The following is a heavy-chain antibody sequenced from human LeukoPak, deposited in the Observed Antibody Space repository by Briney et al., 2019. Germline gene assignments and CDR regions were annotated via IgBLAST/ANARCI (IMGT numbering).Heavy chain of an antibody. Sequence: SETLSLTCAVYGGSFSGYYWSWIRQPPGKGLEWIGEINHSGSTNYNPSLKCRVTISVDTSKNQFSLKLSSVTAADTAVYYCARHNYYGSGSYLYYYYGMDVWGQGTTVTVSS. CDR2: INHSGST. D-gene: IGHD3-10*01. V-gene: IGHV4-34*01. CDR3: ARHNYYGSGSYLYYYYGMDV. CDR1: GGSFSGYY. J-gene: IGHJ6*02.